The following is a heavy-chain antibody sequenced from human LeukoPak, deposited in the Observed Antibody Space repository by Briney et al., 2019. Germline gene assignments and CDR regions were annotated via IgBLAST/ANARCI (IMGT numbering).Heavy chain of an antibody. CDR1: GYTFTSYY. V-gene: IGHV1-46*01. CDR2: INPSGGST. Sequence: GASVKVSCKASGYTFTSYYMHWVRQAPGQGLEWMGIINPSGGSTSYAQKFQGRVTMTRDTSISTAYMELSRLRSDDTAVYYCARGGLFRTRQYCSSTSCSPEASDDHFDYWGQGTLVTVSS. J-gene: IGHJ4*02. CDR3: ARGGLFRTRQYCSSTSCSPEASDDHFDY. D-gene: IGHD2-2*01.